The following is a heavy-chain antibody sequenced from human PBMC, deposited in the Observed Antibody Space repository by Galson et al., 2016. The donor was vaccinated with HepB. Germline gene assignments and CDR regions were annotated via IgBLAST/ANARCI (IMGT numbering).Heavy chain of an antibody. D-gene: IGHD6-6*01. V-gene: IGHV2-5*02. CDR1: GFSLRTNGVG. Sequence: PALVTSTPTLTLTCTFSGFSLRTNGVGVGWIRQSPGKALEWLALIYWDDDKRYSPSLQSRLTNTKDTSKNQVVLTMTSMDPVDTATYYCPHLTPLAASCRSSSNWGQGTLVTASS. J-gene: IGHJ4*02. CDR3: PHLTPLAASCRSSSN. CDR2: IYWDDDK.